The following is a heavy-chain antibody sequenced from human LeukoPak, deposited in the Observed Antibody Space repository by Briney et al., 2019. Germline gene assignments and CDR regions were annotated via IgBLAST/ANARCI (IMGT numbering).Heavy chain of an antibody. CDR2: ISSSGSTK. V-gene: IGHV3-11*01. Sequence: PGGSLRLSCAASGFTFSDYYMSWIHQAPRKGLEWVSYISSSGSTKYYADSVKGRFTVSRDNAKNSLDLQMNSLRVDDTAVYYCARDSTSVGAFDPWGQGALVTVSS. CDR1: GFTFSDYY. CDR3: ARDSTSVGAFDP. J-gene: IGHJ5*02.